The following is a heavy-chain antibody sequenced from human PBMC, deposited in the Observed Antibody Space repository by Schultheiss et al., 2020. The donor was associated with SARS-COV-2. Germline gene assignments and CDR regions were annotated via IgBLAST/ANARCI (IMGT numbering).Heavy chain of an antibody. CDR1: GFSLSTSGVG. V-gene: IGHV2-70*01. CDR2: IDWDDDK. J-gene: IGHJ6*02. CDR3: ARVDYGGVASGMDV. Sequence: QTLSLTCTFSGFSLSTSGVGVGWIRQPPGKALEWLALIDWDDDKYYTTSLKTRLTISKDTSKNQVVLTMTNMDPVDTATYYCARVDYGGVASGMDVWGQGTTVTVSS. D-gene: IGHD4-23*01.